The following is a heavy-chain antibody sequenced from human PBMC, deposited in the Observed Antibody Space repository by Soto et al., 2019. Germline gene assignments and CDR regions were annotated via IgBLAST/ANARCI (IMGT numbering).Heavy chain of an antibody. J-gene: IGHJ6*02. V-gene: IGHV3-30*18. CDR3: AKDHDFWSGYVGYYYYGMDV. CDR1: GFTFSSYG. Sequence: GGSLRLSCAASGFTFSSYGMHWVRQAPGKGLEWVAVISYDGSNKYYADSVKGRFTISRDNSKNTLYLQMNSLRAEDTAVYYCAKDHDFWSGYVGYYYYGMDVWGQGTTVTVSS. CDR2: ISYDGSNK. D-gene: IGHD3-3*01.